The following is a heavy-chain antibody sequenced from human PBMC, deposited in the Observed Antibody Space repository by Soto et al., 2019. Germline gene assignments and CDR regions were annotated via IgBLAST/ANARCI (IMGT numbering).Heavy chain of an antibody. V-gene: IGHV4-34*01. CDR2: INHSGST. J-gene: IGHJ6*03. CDR1: GGSFSGYY. CDR3: ARAIITMFGVVRGSYYYYMDV. Sequence: SETLSLTCAVYGGSFSGYYWSWIRQPPGKGLEWIGEINHSGSTNYNPSLKSRATISVDTSKNQFSLKLSSVTAADTAVYYCARAIITMFGVVRGSYYYYMDVWGKGTTVTVSS. D-gene: IGHD3-3*01.